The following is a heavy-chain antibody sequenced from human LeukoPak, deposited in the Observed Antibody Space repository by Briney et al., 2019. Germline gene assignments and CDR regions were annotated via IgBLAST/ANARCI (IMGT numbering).Heavy chain of an antibody. V-gene: IGHV3-23*01. D-gene: IGHD3-22*01. Sequence: GGSLRLSCVASGFTFSTFAMYWLRQAPGKGLEWVSAISGSGGSTYYADSVKGRFTISRDNSKNTLYLQMNSLRAEDTAVYYCAKANYYDSSGYYYSVDYWGQGTLVTVSS. CDR2: ISGSGGST. J-gene: IGHJ4*02. CDR1: GFTFSTFA. CDR3: AKANYYDSSGYYYSVDY.